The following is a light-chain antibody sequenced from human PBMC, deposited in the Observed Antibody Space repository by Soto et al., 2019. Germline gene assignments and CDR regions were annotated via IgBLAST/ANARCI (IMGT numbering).Light chain of an antibody. CDR3: QQYYSFSTWT. J-gene: IGKJ1*01. CDR1: QGISSS. V-gene: IGKV1D-8*01. Sequence: VIWMTQSPSLLSASTGERVTISCRMSQGISSSLAWYQQKPWKAPELLIYAASTLKFGVPTRFSGSGSGTAFTITISCLQSEDFATYYCQQYYSFSTWTFGQGTKVEIK. CDR2: AAS.